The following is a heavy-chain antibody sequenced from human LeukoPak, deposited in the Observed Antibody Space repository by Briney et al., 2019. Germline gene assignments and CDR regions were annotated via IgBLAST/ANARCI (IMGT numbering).Heavy chain of an antibody. CDR1: GFTFSSYS. V-gene: IGHV3-21*01. J-gene: IGHJ4*02. CDR2: ISSSSSYI. Sequence: GGSLRLSCAASGFTFSSYSMNWVRQAPGKGLEWVSSISSSSSYIYYADSVKGRFTISRDDAKNSLYLQMNSLRAEDTAVYYCARDADVYGGNSGYWGQGTLVTVSS. D-gene: IGHD4-23*01. CDR3: ARDADVYGGNSGY.